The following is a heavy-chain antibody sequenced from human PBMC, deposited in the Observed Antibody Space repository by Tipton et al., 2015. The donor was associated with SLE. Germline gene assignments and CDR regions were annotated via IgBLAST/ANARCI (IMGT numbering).Heavy chain of an antibody. J-gene: IGHJ4*02. CDR2: IKEDGREK. CDR3: ARGGAYFDY. D-gene: IGHD3-16*01. CDR1: GFTFSHYW. V-gene: IGHV3-7*01. Sequence: SLRLSCAASGFTFSHYWMHWVRQAPGKGLEWVANIKEDGREKFYVDSVKGRFTISRDNAKNSLYLQMNSLRADDTAVYYCARGGAYFDYWGQGTLVTVSS.